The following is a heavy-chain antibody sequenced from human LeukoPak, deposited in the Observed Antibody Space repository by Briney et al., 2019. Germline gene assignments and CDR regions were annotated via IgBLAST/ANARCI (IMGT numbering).Heavy chain of an antibody. J-gene: IGHJ3*02. V-gene: IGHV3-66*01. D-gene: IGHD4-17*01. CDR3: ASGTTTVTTNAFDI. CDR1: GFTVSSNY. CDR2: IYSGGST. Sequence: PGGSLRLSCAASGFTVSSNYMSWVRQAPGKGLKWVSVIYSGGSTYYADSVKGRFTISRDNSKNTLYLQMNSLRAEDTAVYYCASGTTTVTTNAFDIWGQGTMVTVSS.